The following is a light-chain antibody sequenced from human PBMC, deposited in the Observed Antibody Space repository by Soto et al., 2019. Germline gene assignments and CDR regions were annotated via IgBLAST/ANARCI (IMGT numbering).Light chain of an antibody. CDR1: SSDVGGYKY. V-gene: IGLV2-14*01. CDR2: EVR. Sequence: QSALTQPASVSGSPGQSITISCTGTSSDVGGYKYVSWYQKHPGKAPKVIIYEVRNRPSGVSYRFTGSRSGNTASLTISALQADDESTFYCSSYTTTSTLLFGGGTKLTVL. J-gene: IGLJ3*02. CDR3: SSYTTTSTLL.